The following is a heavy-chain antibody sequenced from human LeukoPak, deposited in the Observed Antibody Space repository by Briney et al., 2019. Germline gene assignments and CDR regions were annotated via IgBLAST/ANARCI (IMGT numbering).Heavy chain of an antibody. D-gene: IGHD1-26*01. J-gene: IGHJ1*01. CDR3: ARAGGGGSRFQH. V-gene: IGHV1-69*05. CDR2: IIPIFGTA. Sequence: SVKVSCKASGGTFSSYAISWVRQAPGQGLEWMGGIIPIFGTANYAQKFQGRVTITTDESTSTAYMELSSLRSEDTAVYYCARAGGGGSRFQHWGQGTLVTVSS. CDR1: GGTFSSYA.